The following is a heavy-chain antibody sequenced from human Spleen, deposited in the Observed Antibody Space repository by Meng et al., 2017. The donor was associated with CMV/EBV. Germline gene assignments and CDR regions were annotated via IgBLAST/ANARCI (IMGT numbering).Heavy chain of an antibody. D-gene: IGHD3-10*01. J-gene: IGHJ4*02. Sequence: ASGFTFSNYAMHWVRQAPGKGLEWVAVISYDGHNKYYADSVKGRFTISRDNSKNTLYLQMNSLRAEDTAVYYCARGPGYGSGSYPDYWGQGTLVTVSS. V-gene: IGHV3-30*04. CDR3: ARGPGYGSGSYPDY. CDR1: GFTFSNYA. CDR2: ISYDGHNK.